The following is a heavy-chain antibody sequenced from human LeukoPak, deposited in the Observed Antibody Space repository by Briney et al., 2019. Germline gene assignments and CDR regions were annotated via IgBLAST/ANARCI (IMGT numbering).Heavy chain of an antibody. J-gene: IGHJ6*02. CDR3: AREEGDFRFYYYYGMDV. CDR2: IIPIFGIA. CDR1: GGAFSSYA. V-gene: IGHV1-69*04. D-gene: IGHD3-3*01. Sequence: VASVKVSCKASGGAFSSYAISWVRQAPGQGLEWMGRIIPIFGIANYAQKFQGRVTITADKSTSTAYMELSSLRSEDTAVYYCAREEGDFRFYYYYGMDVWGQGTTVTVSS.